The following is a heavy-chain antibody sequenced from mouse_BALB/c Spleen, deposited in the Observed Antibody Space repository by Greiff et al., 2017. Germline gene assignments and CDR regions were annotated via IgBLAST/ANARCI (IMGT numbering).Heavy chain of an antibody. V-gene: IGHV5-12-1*01. CDR3: ARQNWDY. D-gene: IGHD4-1*01. Sequence: EVQLVESGGGLVKPGGSLKLSCAASGFAFSSYDMSWVRQTPEKRLEWVAYISSGGGSTYYPDTVKGRCTISRDNAKNTLYLQMSRLKSEDTAMYYCARQNWDYWGQGTTLTVAS. CDR2: ISSGGGST. J-gene: IGHJ2*01. CDR1: GFAFSSYD.